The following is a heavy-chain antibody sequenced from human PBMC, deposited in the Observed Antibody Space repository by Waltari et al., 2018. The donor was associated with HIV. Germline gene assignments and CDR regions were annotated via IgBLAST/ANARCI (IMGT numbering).Heavy chain of an antibody. CDR2: MNSDGTTR. CDR1: GFTLHTYW. D-gene: IGHD2-15*01. J-gene: IGHJ3*02. V-gene: IGHV3-74*01. CDR3: ASSGVYAHDAFKI. Sequence: EVQLVESGGGLVQPGGYLRLSCAASGFTLHTYWMHWLRQVPGKGLVWVSRMNSDGTTRSYADSVKGRFTISRDNAKNTLYVEMNSLRADDTAVYYCASSGVYAHDAFKIWGQGTKVIVSS.